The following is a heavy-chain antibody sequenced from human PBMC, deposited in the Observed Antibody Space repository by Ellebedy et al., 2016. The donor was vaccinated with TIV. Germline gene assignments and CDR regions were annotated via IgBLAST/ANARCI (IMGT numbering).Heavy chain of an antibody. CDR2: MSSSGLT. J-gene: IGHJ4*02. CDR1: GDSVSNADRS. Sequence: MPSETLSLTCTVSGDSVSNADRSRSWLRQPPGKGLDSIAYMSSSGLTYYNPSLKSRVIISLDTSSNQFSLHLSSVTAADSAVYYCARGRGYGYGIDYWGQGTLVTVSS. CDR3: ARGRGYGYGIDY. D-gene: IGHD5-18*01. V-gene: IGHV4-30-4*01.